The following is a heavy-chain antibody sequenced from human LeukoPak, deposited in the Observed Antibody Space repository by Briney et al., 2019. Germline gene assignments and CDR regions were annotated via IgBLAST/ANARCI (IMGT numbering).Heavy chain of an antibody. CDR3: GRDGGGRVMVYNRGKEYYYMDV. V-gene: IGHV3-21*01. J-gene: IGHJ6*03. CDR1: GFSFITYN. CDR2: ISSTSSYI. Sequence: PGGSLRLSCAASGFSFITYNMDWVRQAPGKGLEWVSSISSTSSYIYYADSVKGRFTISRDNAKNSLYLQMNSLRAEDTAVYYCGRDGGGRVMVYNRGKEYYYMDVWGKGTTVTVSS. D-gene: IGHD2-8*01.